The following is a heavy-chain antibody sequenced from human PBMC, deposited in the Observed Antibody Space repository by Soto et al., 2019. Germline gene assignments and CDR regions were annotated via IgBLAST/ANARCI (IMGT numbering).Heavy chain of an antibody. Sequence: EVQLVVSGGGLARPGGSLRLSCAASGYTFDDYGMSWLRHAPGKGPEWVAGINWSGTSTGYVDSVKGRFTISRDNAKNSLYLQMNSLRAEDTALYYCARIAVTGRGDFDYWGQGTLVTVSS. V-gene: IGHV3-20*04. CDR1: GYTFDDYG. CDR3: ARIAVTGRGDFDY. D-gene: IGHD6-19*01. J-gene: IGHJ4*02. CDR2: INWSGTST.